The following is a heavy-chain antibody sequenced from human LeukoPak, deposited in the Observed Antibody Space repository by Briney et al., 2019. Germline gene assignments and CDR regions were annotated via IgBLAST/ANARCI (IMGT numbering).Heavy chain of an antibody. CDR3: ARLRVYGSGSLDY. Sequence: GGSLRLSCAASGFTFSSYAMHWVRQAPGKGLEWVAVISYDGSNKYYADSAKGRFTISRDNSKNTLYLQMNSLRAEDTAVYYCARLRVYGSGSLDYWGQGTLVTVSS. J-gene: IGHJ4*02. V-gene: IGHV3-30*04. CDR2: ISYDGSNK. CDR1: GFTFSSYA. D-gene: IGHD3-10*01.